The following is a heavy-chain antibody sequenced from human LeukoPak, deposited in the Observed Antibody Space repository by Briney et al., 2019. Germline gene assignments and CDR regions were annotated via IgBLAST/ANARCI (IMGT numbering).Heavy chain of an antibody. CDR3: ASLSS. CDR2: IKEDGSET. Sequence: GGSLRLSCAASGFTFSDYWLGWVRQAPGKGLEWVANIKEDGSETYYVDSVKGRFTISRDNAKNSLYLQMNSLRAEDTAVYYCASLSSWGQGTLVTVSS. J-gene: IGHJ5*02. CDR1: GFTFSDYW. V-gene: IGHV3-7*01.